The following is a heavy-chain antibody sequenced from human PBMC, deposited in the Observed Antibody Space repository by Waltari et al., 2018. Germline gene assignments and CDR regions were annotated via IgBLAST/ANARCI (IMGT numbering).Heavy chain of an antibody. D-gene: IGHD1-1*01. Sequence: QVQLVQSGAEVKKPGASVKVSCKSSGYSFSDYYINWVRQAPGQGLEWMGCVNPSMGATTYAQKFQARVTMTRDRATNTAYMDLRGLTPDDTAVYFCARNKGKTISTRRAFRLDPWGQGTLVSVSS. CDR1: GYSFSDYY. J-gene: IGHJ5*02. CDR2: VNPSMGAT. V-gene: IGHV1-2*02. CDR3: ARNKGKTISTRRAFRLDP.